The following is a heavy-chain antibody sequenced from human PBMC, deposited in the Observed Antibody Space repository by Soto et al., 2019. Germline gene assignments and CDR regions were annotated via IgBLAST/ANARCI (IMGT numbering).Heavy chain of an antibody. Sequence: ESGGGLVQPGGSLRLSCAASGFTVSSNYMSWVRQAPGKGLEWVSVIYSGGSTYYADSVKGRFTISRHNSKNTLYLQMNSLRAEDTAVYYCARDQGSGPDYYYYGMDVWGQGTTVTVSS. V-gene: IGHV3-53*04. D-gene: IGHD3-10*01. CDR1: GFTVSSNY. J-gene: IGHJ6*02. CDR3: ARDQGSGPDYYYYGMDV. CDR2: IYSGGST.